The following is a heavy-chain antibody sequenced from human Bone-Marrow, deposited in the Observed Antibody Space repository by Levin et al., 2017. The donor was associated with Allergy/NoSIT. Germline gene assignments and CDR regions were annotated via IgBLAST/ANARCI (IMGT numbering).Heavy chain of an antibody. J-gene: IGHJ5*02. Sequence: TLSLTCTFSGFSLSTSGVGVGWIRQPPGKALEWLALIYWNDDKRYSPSLKSRLTITKDTSKNQVVLTMTNMDPVGTATYYCAHCTWIRTGAALFDPWGQGTLVTVSS. D-gene: IGHD5-12*01. CDR1: GFSLSTSGVG. CDR2: IYWNDDK. CDR3: AHCTWIRTGAALFDP. V-gene: IGHV2-5*01.